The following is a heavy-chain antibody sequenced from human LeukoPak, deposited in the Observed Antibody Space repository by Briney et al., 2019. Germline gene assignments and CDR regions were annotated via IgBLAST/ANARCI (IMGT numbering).Heavy chain of an antibody. CDR1: GFTFSNYW. V-gene: IGHV3-7*03. CDR2: IKHDGGDK. D-gene: IGHD3-9*01. CDR3: ARGGNYDILTGYIFDY. J-gene: IGHJ4*02. Sequence: GSLRLSCAASGFTFSNYWMRWVSQAPGKGLEGVANIKHDGGDKHYVDSVKGRFTIARDSAKNSLNLQMNSLRAEDTAVYYCARGGNYDILTGYIFDYWGQGTLVTVSS.